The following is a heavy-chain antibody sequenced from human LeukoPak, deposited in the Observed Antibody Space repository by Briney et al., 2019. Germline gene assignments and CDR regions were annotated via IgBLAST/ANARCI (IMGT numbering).Heavy chain of an antibody. CDR3: ARRYYPGIAVAAYGY. Sequence: SETLSLTSAVYGGSFSGYYWSLIRQPPGKGLEWIGEINHSVSTNYNPSLKSRVTISVDTSKNQFSLKLSSVTAADTAVYYCARRYYPGIAVAAYGYWGQGTLVTVSS. CDR2: INHSVST. D-gene: IGHD6-19*01. V-gene: IGHV4-34*01. CDR1: GGSFSGYY. J-gene: IGHJ4*02.